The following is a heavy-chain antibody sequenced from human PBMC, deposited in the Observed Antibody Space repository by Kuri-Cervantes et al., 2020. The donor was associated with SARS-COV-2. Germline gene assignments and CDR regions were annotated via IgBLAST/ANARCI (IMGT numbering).Heavy chain of an antibody. Sequence: ASVKVSCKASGYTFTSYDINWVRQATGQGLEWMGWMNPNSGNTGYAQKFQGRVTMTRNTSICTAYMELSSLRSDDTAVYYCARDWNYLALSGDAFDIWGQGTMVTVSS. V-gene: IGHV1-8*02. D-gene: IGHD1-7*01. CDR1: GYTFTSYD. J-gene: IGHJ3*02. CDR2: MNPNSGNT. CDR3: ARDWNYLALSGDAFDI.